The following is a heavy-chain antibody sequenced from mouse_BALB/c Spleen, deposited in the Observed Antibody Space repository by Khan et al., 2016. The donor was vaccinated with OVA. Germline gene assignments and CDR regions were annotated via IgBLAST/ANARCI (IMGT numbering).Heavy chain of an antibody. V-gene: IGHV5-6-5*01. CDR3: SRGDYHGRGYFDV. J-gene: IGHJ1*01. D-gene: IGHD1-2*01. Sequence: EVELVESGGGLVKPGGSLDLSCAASGLTFSIYAMSWVRQTPATSLEWVASISPGGSPFYVPSVTGRFTIARDNARNMLYLRMSRLRSEDTAMYYCSRGDYHGRGYFDVWGAGTLVTVSS. CDR2: ISPGGSP. CDR1: GLTFSIYA.